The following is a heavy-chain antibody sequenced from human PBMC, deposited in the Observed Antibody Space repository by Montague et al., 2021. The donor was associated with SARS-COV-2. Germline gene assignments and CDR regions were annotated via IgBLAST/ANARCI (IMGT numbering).Heavy chain of an antibody. D-gene: IGHD2-21*01. CDR1: GGSITSGGYS. J-gene: IGHJ2*01. CDR3: ARDRGWGSRGAGYIDL. CDR2: IYHTGST. V-gene: IGHV4-31*03. Sequence: TLSLTCTVPGGSITSGGYSWTWIRQHPGKGLEWIGYIYHTGSTYYNPSLQSRLRTSVDTSKNEFSLTLTSVTAADTAIYYCARDRGWGSRGAGYIDLWGRGTLVTVSS.